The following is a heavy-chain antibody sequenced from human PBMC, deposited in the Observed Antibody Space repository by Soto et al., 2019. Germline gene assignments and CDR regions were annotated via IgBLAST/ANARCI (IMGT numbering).Heavy chain of an antibody. Sequence: EVQLLESGGGLIHPGGSLRLSCVASGFRFSDHSMNWVRQAPGKGLEWVSVIYGGNSTSYADSVKGRFTISRDNSKNTLYLQMNSLRAEDTAVYYCARKTTALRGGYWGQGTLVTVSS. CDR3: ARKTTALRGGY. CDR2: IYGGNST. V-gene: IGHV3-53*01. J-gene: IGHJ4*02. CDR1: GFRFSDHS. D-gene: IGHD4-17*01.